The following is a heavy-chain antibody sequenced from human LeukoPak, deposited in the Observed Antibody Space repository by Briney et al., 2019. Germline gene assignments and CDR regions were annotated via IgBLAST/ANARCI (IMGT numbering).Heavy chain of an antibody. CDR2: IRSKAYGGTA. D-gene: IGHD3-9*01. CDR3: TREIRYFDWYQADY. CDR1: GFTFGDHS. Sequence: GGSLRLSCTASGFTFGDHSVSWFRQAPGKGLEWVGFIRSKAYGGTAEYAASVKGRFTISRDDSKSVAYLQMDSLKTEDTAVYYCTREIRYFDWYQADYWGQGTLVTVSS. J-gene: IGHJ4*02. V-gene: IGHV3-49*03.